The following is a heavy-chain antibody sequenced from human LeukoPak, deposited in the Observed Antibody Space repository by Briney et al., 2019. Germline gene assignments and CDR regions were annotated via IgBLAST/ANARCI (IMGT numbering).Heavy chain of an antibody. CDR2: INSDGGST. V-gene: IGHV3-74*01. Sequence: GGSLRLSCTASGFTFSSFWMHWVRQAPGKGLVWVSRINSDGGSTSYADSVKGRFTISRDNAKNTLYLQMNSLRAEDTAVYYCARRIQGMAPYYFDYWGQGTLVTVPS. J-gene: IGHJ4*02. CDR3: ARRIQGMAPYYFDY. D-gene: IGHD5-24*01. CDR1: GFTFSSFW.